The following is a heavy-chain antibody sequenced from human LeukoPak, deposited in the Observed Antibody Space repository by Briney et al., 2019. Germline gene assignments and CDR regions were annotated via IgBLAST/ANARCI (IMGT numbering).Heavy chain of an antibody. Sequence: ASVKVSCKASGYTFTDYYMHWVRQASGQGLEWMGWINPKSGGTNYARKFQGRVTMTRDTSISTAYMELNRLRSDDTAVYYCARSRITLIRGVIDYWGQGTLVTVSS. CDR3: ARSRITLIRGVIDY. V-gene: IGHV1-2*02. J-gene: IGHJ4*02. CDR1: GYTFTDYY. D-gene: IGHD3-10*01. CDR2: INPKSGGT.